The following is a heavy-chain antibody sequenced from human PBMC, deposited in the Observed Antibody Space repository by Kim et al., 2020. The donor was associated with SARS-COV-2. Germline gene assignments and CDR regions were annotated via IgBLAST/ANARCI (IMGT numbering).Heavy chain of an antibody. Sequence: ASVKVSCKASGYTFTNNAISRVRQAPGQGLEWMGWINTDTGNPTYAQAFTRRFVFSVDTSVTTAYLQISSLEAEDTALYYCARVIWGTYRYTDSWGQGTL. J-gene: IGHJ4*02. V-gene: IGHV7-4-1*02. CDR3: ARVIWGTYRYTDS. D-gene: IGHD3-16*02. CDR1: GYTFTNNA. CDR2: INTDTGNP.